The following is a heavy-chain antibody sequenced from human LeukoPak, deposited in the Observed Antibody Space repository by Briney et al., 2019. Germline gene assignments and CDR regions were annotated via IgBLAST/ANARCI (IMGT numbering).Heavy chain of an antibody. D-gene: IGHD3-10*02. CDR2: IRNDGINE. Sequence: GGSLRLSCAASGFTFSSYAMHWVRQAPGKGLEWVALIRNDGINEDYADSVKGRFTVSRDNAKNSLYLQMNSLRAEDTAVYYCAELGITMIGGVWGKGTTVTISS. J-gene: IGHJ6*04. CDR1: GFTFSSYA. CDR3: AELGITMIGGV. V-gene: IGHV3-30*04.